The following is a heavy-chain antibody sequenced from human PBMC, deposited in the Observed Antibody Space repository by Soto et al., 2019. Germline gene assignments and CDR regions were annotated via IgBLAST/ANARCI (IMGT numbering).Heavy chain of an antibody. V-gene: IGHV4-59*01. CDR3: ARDLWGYCGTDCYPLDV. J-gene: IGHJ6*02. CDR1: GGSISGYY. D-gene: IGHD2-21*02. Sequence: TSETLSLTCTVSGGSISGYYWSWIRQPPGKGLEWIGYMYNTGSTVYNPSFKSRVIISVDTSKNQFSLKLNSVTAADTAVYYCARDLWGYCGTDCYPLDVWGQGTTVTVSS. CDR2: MYNTGST.